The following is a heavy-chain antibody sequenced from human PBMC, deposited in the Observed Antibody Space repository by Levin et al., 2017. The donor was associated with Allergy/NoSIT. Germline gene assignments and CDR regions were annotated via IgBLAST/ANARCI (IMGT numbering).Heavy chain of an antibody. CDR3: ARDHYCSGGSCYDY. J-gene: IGHJ4*02. Sequence: SETLSLTCTVSGGSISSGSYYWSWIRQPAGKGLEWIGRIYTSGSTNYNPSLKSRVTISVDTSKNQFSLKLSSVTAADTAVYYCARDHYCSGGSCYDYWGQGTLVTVSS. D-gene: IGHD2-15*01. V-gene: IGHV4-61*02. CDR1: GGSISSGSYY. CDR2: IYTSGST.